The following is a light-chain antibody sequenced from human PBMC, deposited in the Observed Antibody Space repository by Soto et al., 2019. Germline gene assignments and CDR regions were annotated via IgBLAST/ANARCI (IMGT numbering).Light chain of an antibody. CDR1: QSVSSN. Sequence: EIVMTQSPATLSVSPGERATLSCRASQSVSSNLAWYQQKPGPAPSLLIYGASTRATGIPARFSGSGSKTEFTLTVSSLLSEDFAVYYCQQYNNWPPPLTFGGGTKVEIK. CDR3: QQYNNWPPPLT. J-gene: IGKJ4*01. V-gene: IGKV3-15*01. CDR2: GAS.